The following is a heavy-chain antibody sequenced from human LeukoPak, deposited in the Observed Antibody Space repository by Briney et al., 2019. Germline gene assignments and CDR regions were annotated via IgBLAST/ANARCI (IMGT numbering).Heavy chain of an antibody. D-gene: IGHD3-10*01. CDR3: ARGPLRITMVRGVITNWFDP. Sequence: SETLSLTCTVSGGSISSYYWSWIRQPAGKGLEWIGRIYTSGSTNYNPSLKSRVTMSVDTSKNQFSLKLSSVTAADTAVYYCARGPLRITMVRGVITNWFDPWGQGTLVTVSS. CDR2: IYTSGST. V-gene: IGHV4-4*07. CDR1: GGSISSYY. J-gene: IGHJ5*02.